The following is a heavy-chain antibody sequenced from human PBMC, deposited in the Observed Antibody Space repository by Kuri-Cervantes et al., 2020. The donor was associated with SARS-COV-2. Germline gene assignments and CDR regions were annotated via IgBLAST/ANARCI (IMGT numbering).Heavy chain of an antibody. Sequence: GGSLRLSCTVSGGSISSSSYYWGWIRQPPGKGLEWVSFISGTGFNTDYAASVKGRFTVSRDNSKNTLYLQMNSLRSEDTARYYCARDGYNFIPFDYWGQGILVTVSS. CDR3: ARDGYNFIPFDY. J-gene: IGHJ4*02. V-gene: IGHV3-23*01. CDR2: ISGTGFNT. D-gene: IGHD5-24*01. CDR1: GGSISSSSYY.